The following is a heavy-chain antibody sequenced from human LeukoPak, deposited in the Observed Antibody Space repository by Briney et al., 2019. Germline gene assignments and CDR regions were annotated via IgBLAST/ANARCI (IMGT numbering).Heavy chain of an antibody. D-gene: IGHD5-18*01. CDR3: ARGGSGGYSYGYANY. CDR2: IIPIFGTA. CDR1: GGTFISYA. Sequence: ASVKVSCKASGGTFISYAISWVRQAPGQGLEWMGGIIPIFGTANYAQKFQGRVTITTDESTSTAYMELSSLRSEDTAVYYCARGGSGGYSYGYANYWGQGTLVTVSS. J-gene: IGHJ4*02. V-gene: IGHV1-69*05.